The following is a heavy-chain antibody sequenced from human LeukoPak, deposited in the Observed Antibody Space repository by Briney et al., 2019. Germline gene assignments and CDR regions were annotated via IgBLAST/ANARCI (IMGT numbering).Heavy chain of an antibody. Sequence: GGSLRLSCAASGFTFSSYGMSWVRQAPGKGLEWVANIKQDGSEKYYVDSVKGRFTISRDNAKNSLYLQMNSLRAEDTAVYYCARAPTRYYYYYYMDVWGKGTTVTISS. J-gene: IGHJ6*03. V-gene: IGHV3-7*03. CDR1: GFTFSSYG. CDR3: ARAPTRYYYYYYMDV. D-gene: IGHD4-17*01. CDR2: IKQDGSEK.